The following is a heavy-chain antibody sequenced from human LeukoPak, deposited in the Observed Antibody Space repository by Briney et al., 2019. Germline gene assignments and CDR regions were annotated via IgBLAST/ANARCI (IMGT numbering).Heavy chain of an antibody. CDR2: IIPIFGTA. Sequence: SVKVSCKASGGTFSSYAISWVRQAPGQGLEWMGGIIPIFGTADYAQKFQGRVTIIADESTSTAYMELSSLRSEDTAVYYCARGVVGATTGAYSFDYWGRGTLVTVSS. D-gene: IGHD1-26*01. V-gene: IGHV1-69*13. J-gene: IGHJ4*02. CDR1: GGTFSSYA. CDR3: ARGVVGATTGAYSFDY.